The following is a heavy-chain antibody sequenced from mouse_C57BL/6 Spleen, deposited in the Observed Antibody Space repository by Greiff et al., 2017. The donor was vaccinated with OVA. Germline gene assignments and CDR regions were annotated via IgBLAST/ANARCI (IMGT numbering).Heavy chain of an antibody. J-gene: IGHJ4*01. D-gene: IGHD1-1*01. Sequence: EVQGVESGGGLVQPGESLKLSCESNEYEFPSHDMSWVRKTPEKRLELVAAINSDGGSTYYPDTMERRFIISRDNTKKTLYLQMSSLRSEDTALYYCSRHRGYYYGSSPFYAMDYWGQGTSVTVSS. V-gene: IGHV5-2*01. CDR3: SRHRGYYYGSSPFYAMDY. CDR2: INSDGGST. CDR1: EYEFPSHD.